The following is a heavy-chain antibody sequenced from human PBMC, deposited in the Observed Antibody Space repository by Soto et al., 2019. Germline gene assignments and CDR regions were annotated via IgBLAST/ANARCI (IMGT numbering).Heavy chain of an antibody. J-gene: IGHJ6*02. CDR2: VNGSGST. CDR3: ARKGSLIYYYYGMDG. V-gene: IGHV4-34*01. CDR1: GGPLSGYY. Sequence: SATLSLTCGVHGGPLSGYYWNWIRQPPGKGLEWIGEVNGSGSTTYNPSLKSRFTISVDTSKNHFSLKVTSVTAADTAVYYCARKGSLIYYYYGMDGWGQGTTVTVSS.